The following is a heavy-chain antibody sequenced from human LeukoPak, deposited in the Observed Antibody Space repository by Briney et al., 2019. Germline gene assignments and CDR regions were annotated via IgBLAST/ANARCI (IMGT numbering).Heavy chain of an antibody. D-gene: IGHD3-10*01. Sequence: TGGSLRLSCAVSGFTFSTFAMYWARQAPGKGLEWVAVVSYDGTKKYYADSVKGRFTISRDNSKNTLFLQMNSLRAEDTAVYYCASADRSGTYYCAFDYWGQGTLVTVSS. V-gene: IGHV3-30-3*01. CDR1: GFTFSTFA. CDR3: ASADRSGTYYCAFDY. CDR2: VSYDGTKK. J-gene: IGHJ4*02.